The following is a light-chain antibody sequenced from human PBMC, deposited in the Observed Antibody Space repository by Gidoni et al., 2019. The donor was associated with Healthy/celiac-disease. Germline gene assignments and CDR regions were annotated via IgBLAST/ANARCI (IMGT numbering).Light chain of an antibody. Sequence: SYELTQPPSVSVSPGQKASLPCSGDKLWDKYACWYQQTPGQSPVLVIYQDSKRPSGIPARFSGSNSGNTATLTISGTQAMDESDYYCQAWDSSTAVVFGGGTKLTVL. V-gene: IGLV3-1*01. J-gene: IGLJ2*01. CDR3: QAWDSSTAVV. CDR1: KLWDKY. CDR2: QDS.